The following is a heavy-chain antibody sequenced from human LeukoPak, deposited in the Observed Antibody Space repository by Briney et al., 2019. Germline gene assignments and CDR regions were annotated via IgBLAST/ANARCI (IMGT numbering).Heavy chain of an antibody. CDR2: INPNSGGT. CDR1: GYTFIGYY. Sequence: ASVKVSCKASGYTFIGYYMHWVRQAPGQGLEWMGWINPNSGGTNYPQKFQGRVTMTRDTSISTAYMELSRLRSDDTAVYYCAREKLENPWTDAFDIWGQGTMVTVSS. CDR3: AREKLENPWTDAFDI. J-gene: IGHJ3*02. D-gene: IGHD1-1*01. V-gene: IGHV1-2*02.